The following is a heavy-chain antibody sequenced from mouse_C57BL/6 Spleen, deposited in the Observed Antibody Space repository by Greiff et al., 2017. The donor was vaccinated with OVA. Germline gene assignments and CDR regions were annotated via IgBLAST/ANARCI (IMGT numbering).Heavy chain of an antibody. CDR1: GYTFTSYW. V-gene: IGHV1-59*01. CDR3: AREGVTTTVRWYFDV. D-gene: IGHD1-1*01. J-gene: IGHJ1*03. CDR2: IDPSDSYT. Sequence: QVQLKQPGAELVRPGTSVKLSCKASGYTFTSYWMHWVKRRPGQGLEWIGVIDPSDSYTNYNQKFKGKATLTVDTSSSTAYMQLSSLTSEDSAVYYCAREGVTTTVRWYFDVWGTGTTVTVSS.